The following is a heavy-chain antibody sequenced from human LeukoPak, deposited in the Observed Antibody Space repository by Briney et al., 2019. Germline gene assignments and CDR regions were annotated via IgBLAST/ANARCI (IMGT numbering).Heavy chain of an antibody. V-gene: IGHV3-30-3*01. CDR2: ISYDGSNK. CDR3: AREGCSSTSCYAWDYYYGMDV. Sequence: PGRSLRPSCAASGLTFSSYAMHWVRQAPGKGLEWVAVISYDGSNKYYADSVKGRFTISRDNSKNTLYLQMNSLRAEDTAVYYCAREGCSSTSCYAWDYYYGMDVWGQGTTVTVSS. D-gene: IGHD2-2*01. CDR1: GLTFSSYA. J-gene: IGHJ6*02.